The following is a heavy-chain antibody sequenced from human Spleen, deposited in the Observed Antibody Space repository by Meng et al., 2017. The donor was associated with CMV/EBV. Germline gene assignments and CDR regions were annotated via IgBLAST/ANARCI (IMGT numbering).Heavy chain of an antibody. D-gene: IGHD1-26*01. Sequence: SETLSLTCTVSGGSISSYYWSWIRQSASGKGLEWIGRIYTSGSTNYNCSLKSRVTMSVDTSRKQFSLKLSSVTAADTAVYYCARRIVGATGRFDYWGQGTLVTVSS. CDR1: GGSISSYY. J-gene: IGHJ4*02. CDR3: ARRIVGATGRFDY. CDR2: IYTSGST. V-gene: IGHV4-4*07.